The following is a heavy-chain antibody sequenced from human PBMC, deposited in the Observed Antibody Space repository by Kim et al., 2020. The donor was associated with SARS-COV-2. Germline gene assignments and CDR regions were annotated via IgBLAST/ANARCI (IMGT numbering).Heavy chain of an antibody. V-gene: IGHV3-23*01. CDR1: GFTFSTYA. CDR3: AKLPGIASTGTRRGGLNWFDP. Sequence: GGSLRLSCAASGFTFSTYAMSWVRQAPGEGLEWVSAISGSGSNTYYADSVKGRFTISRDNSKNTLYLQMSSLRAEDTAVYFCAKLPGIASTGTRRGGLNWFDPWGQGTLVTVSS. D-gene: IGHD6-13*01. CDR2: ISGSGSNT. J-gene: IGHJ5*02.